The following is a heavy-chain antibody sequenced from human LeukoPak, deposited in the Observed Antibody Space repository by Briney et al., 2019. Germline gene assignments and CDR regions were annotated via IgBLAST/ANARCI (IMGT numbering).Heavy chain of an antibody. V-gene: IGHV1-69*13. D-gene: IGHD3-9*01. CDR2: IIPIFGTA. J-gene: IGHJ5*02. Sequence: ASVKVSCKASGGTFSSCAISWVRQAPGQGLEWMGGIIPIFGTAYYAQKFQGRVTITADESTSTAYMELSSLRSEDTAVYYCARGLGRDILTGYYPWGQGTLVTVSS. CDR1: GGTFSSCA. CDR3: ARGLGRDILTGYYP.